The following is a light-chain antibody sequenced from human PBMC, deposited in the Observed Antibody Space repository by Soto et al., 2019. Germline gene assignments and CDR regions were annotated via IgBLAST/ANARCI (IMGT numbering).Light chain of an antibody. CDR2: GAS. CDR1: QSVSSN. CDR3: QQYGSSPPKT. Sequence: EIVMTQSPATLSVSPGERATLSCRASQSVSSNLAWYQQKPGQAPRLLIYGASTRATGIPARFSGSGSGTEFTLTISRLEPEDLAVYYCQQYGSSPPKTFGQGTKVDIK. J-gene: IGKJ1*01. V-gene: IGKV3-15*01.